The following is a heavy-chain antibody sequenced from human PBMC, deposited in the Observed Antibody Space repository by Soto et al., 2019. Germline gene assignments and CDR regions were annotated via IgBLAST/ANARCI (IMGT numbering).Heavy chain of an antibody. CDR1: GYTFTSYY. CDR2: INPSGGST. V-gene: IGHV1-46*01. D-gene: IGHD2-2*02. Sequence: QVQLVQSGAEVKKPGASVKVSCKASGYTFTSYYMHWVRQAPGQGLEWMGIINPSGGSTSYAQKFQGRVTMNRDTSTSTVYMELSSLRSEDTAVYYCARELPDCSSTSCYSGGSYYFDYWGQGTLVTVSS. CDR3: ARELPDCSSTSCYSGGSYYFDY. J-gene: IGHJ4*02.